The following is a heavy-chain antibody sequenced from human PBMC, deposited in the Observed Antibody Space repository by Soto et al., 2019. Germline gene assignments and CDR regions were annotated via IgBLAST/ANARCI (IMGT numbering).Heavy chain of an antibody. Sequence: EVPLVESGGGLVQPGGSLRISCAVSGFTFSSYSMNWVRQAPGKGLEWVSYISSSSSTIYYADSVKGRFTISRDNAKNSLYLQMNSLRAEDTAVYYCAREVSTALDAFDIWGQGTMVTVSS. CDR1: GFTFSSYS. CDR2: ISSSSSTI. D-gene: IGHD4-17*01. J-gene: IGHJ3*02. CDR3: AREVSTALDAFDI. V-gene: IGHV3-48*01.